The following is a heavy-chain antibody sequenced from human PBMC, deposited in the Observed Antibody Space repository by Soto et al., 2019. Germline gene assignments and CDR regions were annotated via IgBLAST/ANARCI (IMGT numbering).Heavy chain of an antibody. CDR2: IGASGAGT. CDR1: GFTFSSFV. CDR3: ALRKTGSYFDY. V-gene: IGHV3-23*01. J-gene: IGHJ4*02. Sequence: EVQLLESGGALVQPGGSLRLSCAASGFTFSSFVMSWVRQAPGKGLEWVSGIGASGAGTYYADSVKGRFIISRDNSKSTLHLQMNSLRAEDTAVYYCALRKTGSYFDYWGQGTLVTVSS. D-gene: IGHD1-26*01.